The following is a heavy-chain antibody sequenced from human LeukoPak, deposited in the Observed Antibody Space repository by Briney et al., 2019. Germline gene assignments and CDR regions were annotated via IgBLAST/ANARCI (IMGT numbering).Heavy chain of an antibody. CDR1: GGSISSYY. CDR3: ARDYGDYGGWYYYYGMDV. Sequence: SETLSLTCTVSGGSISSYYWSWIRQPPGKGLEWIGYIYYSGSTNYNPSLKSRVTISVDTSKNQFSLKLSSVTAADTAVYYCARDYGDYGGWYYYYGMDVWGKRTTVTVSS. J-gene: IGHJ6*04. CDR2: IYYSGST. D-gene: IGHD4-17*01. V-gene: IGHV4-59*01.